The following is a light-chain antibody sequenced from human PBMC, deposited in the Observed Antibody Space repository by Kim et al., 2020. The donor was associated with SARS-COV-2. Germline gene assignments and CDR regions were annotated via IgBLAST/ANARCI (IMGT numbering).Light chain of an antibody. V-gene: IGKV3-20*01. CDR1: QSVNSNY. J-gene: IGKJ5*01. CDR3: QQYVSSPIT. Sequence: SPGERATLSCRASQSVNSNYLVWYQQKPGQAPRLLIYGASSRATGIPDRFSVSGSGTDFTLTISRLEPEDFAVYYCQQYVSSPITFGQGTRLEIK. CDR2: GAS.